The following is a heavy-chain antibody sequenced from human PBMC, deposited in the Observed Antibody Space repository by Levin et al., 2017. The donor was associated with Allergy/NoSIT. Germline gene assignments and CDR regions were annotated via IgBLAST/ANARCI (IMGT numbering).Heavy chain of an antibody. V-gene: IGHV3-23*01. CDR2: ISGSGGST. Sequence: GGSLRLSCAASGFTFSSYAMSWVRQAPGKGLEWVSAISGSGGSTYYADSVKGRFTISRDNSKNTLYLQMNSLRAEDTAVYYCAKGRAAAGLQNWFDPWGQGTLVTVSS. CDR1: GFTFSSYA. CDR3: AKGRAAAGLQNWFDP. D-gene: IGHD6-13*01. J-gene: IGHJ5*02.